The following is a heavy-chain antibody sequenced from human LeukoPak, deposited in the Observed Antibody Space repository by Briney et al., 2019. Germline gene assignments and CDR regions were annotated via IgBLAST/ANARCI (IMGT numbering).Heavy chain of an antibody. CDR2: VYHTGTS. J-gene: IGHJ4*02. CDR3: TRVVNGGHFDY. Sequence: SETLSLTCSVSGASINAYYWTWIRQPPGKGLEWIGYVYHTGTSGYHPSLKSRVAMSLDTSKNQVSLKLRSVTAADTAVYFCTRVVNGGHFDYWGQGTLVTVSS. CDR1: GASINAYY. V-gene: IGHV4-59*01. D-gene: IGHD2-8*01.